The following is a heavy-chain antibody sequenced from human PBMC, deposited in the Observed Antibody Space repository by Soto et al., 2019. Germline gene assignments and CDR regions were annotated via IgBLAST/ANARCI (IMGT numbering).Heavy chain of an antibody. Sequence: QMQLQQWGAGLLKPSETLSLTCAVYGGPISDYYWSWIRQAPGAGLEWIGEINHRGSTHDSPSLKSRVTLSVDTSKSQISLDLSSVTAADTAMYYCARVERGTSTTVVDSFDLWGQGTMVTVSS. CDR2: INHRGST. V-gene: IGHV4-34*01. CDR1: GGPISDYY. D-gene: IGHD2-2*01. J-gene: IGHJ3*01. CDR3: ARVERGTSTTVVDSFDL.